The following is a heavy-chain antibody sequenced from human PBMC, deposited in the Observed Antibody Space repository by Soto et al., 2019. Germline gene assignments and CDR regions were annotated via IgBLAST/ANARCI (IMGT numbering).Heavy chain of an antibody. CDR1: GGSISSGGYY. CDR2: IYYSGST. Sequence: QVQLQESGPGLVKPSQTLSLTCTVSGGSISSGGYYWSWIRQHPGKGLEWIGYIYYSGSTYYNPSLKSRVTISVDTSKNHFSLKLSSVTAADTAVYYCASVGDYGDYEREGSDAFDIWGQGTMVTVSS. D-gene: IGHD4-17*01. J-gene: IGHJ3*02. CDR3: ASVGDYGDYEREGSDAFDI. V-gene: IGHV4-31*02.